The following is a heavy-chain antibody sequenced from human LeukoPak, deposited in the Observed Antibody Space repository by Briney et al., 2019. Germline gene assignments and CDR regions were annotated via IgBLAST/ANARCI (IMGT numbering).Heavy chain of an antibody. J-gene: IGHJ4*02. CDR1: GFIFSDYS. Sequence: GGSLRLSCAASGFIFSDYSMSWVRQAPGKGLEWVSYISTHSTYTHYADSVRGRFTISRDNAMNSLYLQMNSLRAEDTAVYYCATYYYASGSSDWGQGTLVTVSS. V-gene: IGHV3-11*03. D-gene: IGHD3-10*01. CDR2: ISTHSTYT. CDR3: ATYYYASGSSD.